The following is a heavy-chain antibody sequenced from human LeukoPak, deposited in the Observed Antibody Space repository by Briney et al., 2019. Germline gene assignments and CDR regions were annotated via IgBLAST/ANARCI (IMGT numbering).Heavy chain of an antibody. Sequence: GGSLRLSCAASGFTFSRHWMSWVRQAPGKGLEWVANIKQDGSEKYYVDSVKGRFTISRDNAKNSLYLQMNSLRAEDTAVYYCTRGDGVGTGWDAFAIWGQGTMVTVSS. V-gene: IGHV3-7*01. CDR3: TRGDGVGTGWDAFAI. CDR2: IKQDGSEK. D-gene: IGHD5-18*01. CDR1: GFTFSRHW. J-gene: IGHJ3*02.